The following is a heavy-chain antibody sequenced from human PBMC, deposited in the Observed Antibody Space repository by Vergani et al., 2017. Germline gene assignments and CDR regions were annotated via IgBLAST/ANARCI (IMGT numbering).Heavy chain of an antibody. V-gene: IGHV3-15*01. J-gene: IGHJ3*02. Sequence: EVQLVESGGGLVKPGGSLRLSCAASGFTFSNAWMSWVRQAPGKGLEWVGRIKSKTDGGTTDYAAPVKGRFTISRDDSKNTLYLQMNSLKTEDTAVYYCTTGNICGIAFDIWGQGTMVTVSS. CDR1: GFTFSNAW. D-gene: IGHD2-15*01. CDR3: TTGNICGIAFDI. CDR2: IKSKTDGGTT.